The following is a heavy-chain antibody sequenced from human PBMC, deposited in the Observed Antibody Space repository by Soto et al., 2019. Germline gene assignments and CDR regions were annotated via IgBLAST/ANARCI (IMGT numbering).Heavy chain of an antibody. CDR3: ASMASAGTLNWFDP. CDR1: GYTFINFD. CDR2: MNPGSGKT. V-gene: IGHV1-8*02. D-gene: IGHD6-13*01. J-gene: IGHJ5*02. Sequence: ASVQVSCKASGYTFINFDISWVRQAAGQGLEWLGWMNPGSGKTGYASKFQGRVAMTRDASTGTSHLELSSLTSDDTAVYYCASMASAGTLNWFDPWGQATLVTV.